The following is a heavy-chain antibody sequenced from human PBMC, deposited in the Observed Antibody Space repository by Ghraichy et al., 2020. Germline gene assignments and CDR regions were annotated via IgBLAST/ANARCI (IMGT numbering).Heavy chain of an antibody. Sequence: GGSLRLSCAASGFTFSSYSMNWVRQAPGKGLEWVSSISSSSSYIYYADSVKGRFTISRDNAKNSLYLQMNSLRAEDTAVYYCARDLRYSGSYDPDYWGQGTLVTVSS. CDR1: GFTFSSYS. J-gene: IGHJ4*02. CDR3: ARDLRYSGSYDPDY. V-gene: IGHV3-21*01. D-gene: IGHD1-26*01. CDR2: ISSSSSYI.